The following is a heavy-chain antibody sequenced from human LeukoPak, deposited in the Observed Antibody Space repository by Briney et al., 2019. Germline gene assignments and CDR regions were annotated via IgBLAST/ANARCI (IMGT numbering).Heavy chain of an antibody. D-gene: IGHD3-22*01. CDR1: GGSISSGGYY. V-gene: IGHV4-31*03. Sequence: PSETLSLTCTVSGGSISSGGYYWSWIRQHPGKGLEWIGYIYYSGSTYYNPSLKSRVTISVDTSKNQFSLKLSSVTAADTAVYYCARKQSSGRFDAFDIWGQGTMVTVSS. CDR3: ARKQSSGRFDAFDI. J-gene: IGHJ3*02. CDR2: IYYSGST.